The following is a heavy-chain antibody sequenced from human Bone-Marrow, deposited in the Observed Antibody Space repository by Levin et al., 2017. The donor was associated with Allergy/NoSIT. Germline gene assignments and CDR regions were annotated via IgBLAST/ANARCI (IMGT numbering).Heavy chain of an antibody. V-gene: IGHV3-7*04. Sequence: GESLKISCLASGSTFTAYWMSWVRQAPGKGLEWVANIKQDGSEKYYVDSVKGRFTISRDNAKNSVYLQLSSLRAEDTAKYFCARELTRRISVAAIGAFGLWGQGTMVTVSS. CDR2: IKQDGSEK. CDR3: ARELTRRISVAAIGAFGL. J-gene: IGHJ3*01. CDR1: GSTFTAYW. D-gene: IGHD2-21*02.